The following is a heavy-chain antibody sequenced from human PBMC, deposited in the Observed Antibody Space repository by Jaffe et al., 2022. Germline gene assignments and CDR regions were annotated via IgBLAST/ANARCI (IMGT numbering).Heavy chain of an antibody. CDR2: IYHSGST. D-gene: IGHD3-10*01. J-gene: IGHJ4*02. CDR3: ARQMSGVRGVITPWPRPYYFDY. V-gene: IGHV4-38-2*01. CDR1: GYSISSGYY. Sequence: QVQLQESGPGLVKPSETLSLTCAVSGYSISSGYYWGWIRQPPGKGLEWIGSIYHSGSTYYNPSLKSRVTISVDTSKNQFSLKLSSVTAADTAVYYCARQMSGVRGVITPWPRPYYFDYWGQGTLVTVSS.